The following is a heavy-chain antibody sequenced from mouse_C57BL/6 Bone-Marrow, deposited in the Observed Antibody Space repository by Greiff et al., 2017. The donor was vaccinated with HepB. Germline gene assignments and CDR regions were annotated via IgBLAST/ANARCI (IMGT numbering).Heavy chain of an antibody. J-gene: IGHJ2*01. CDR2: ISDGGSYT. Sequence: EVQLVESGGGLVKPGGSLKLSCAASGFTFSSYAMSWVRQTPEKRLEWVATISDGGSYTYYPDNVKGRFTISRDNAKNNLYLQMSHLKSEDTAMYYCARERGLRYLDYWGQGTTLTVSS. V-gene: IGHV5-4*01. D-gene: IGHD1-1*01. CDR3: ARERGLRYLDY. CDR1: GFTFSSYA.